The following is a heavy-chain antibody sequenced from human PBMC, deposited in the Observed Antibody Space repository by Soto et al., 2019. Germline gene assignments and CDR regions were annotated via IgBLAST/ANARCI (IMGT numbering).Heavy chain of an antibody. Sequence: GGSLRLSCAASGFTFSSYAMSWVRQAPGKGLEWVSAISSSGGSTYYADSVKGRFTISRDNSKNTLYLQMNSLRAEDTAVYYCAKSPHDYCAYVGSFDHWGQGTPVTVSS. J-gene: IGHJ5*02. CDR3: AKSPHDYCAYVGSFDH. D-gene: IGHD4-17*01. CDR1: GFTFSSYA. V-gene: IGHV3-23*01. CDR2: ISSSGGST.